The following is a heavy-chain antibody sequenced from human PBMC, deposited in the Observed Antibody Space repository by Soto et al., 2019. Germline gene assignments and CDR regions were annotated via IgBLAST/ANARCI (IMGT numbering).Heavy chain of an antibody. Sequence: ASVKVSCKASGYTFTTYAMHWVRQAPGQRLEWMGWINAGNGATKYSQNFQDRVTIARDTSANTAFMELSSLRSEDTAVYYCARESEAAGQYFFDYGPRGPLATVPS. D-gene: IGHD6-13*01. CDR2: INAGNGAT. CDR1: GYTFTTYA. CDR3: ARESEAAGQYFFDY. V-gene: IGHV1-3*01. J-gene: IGHJ4*02.